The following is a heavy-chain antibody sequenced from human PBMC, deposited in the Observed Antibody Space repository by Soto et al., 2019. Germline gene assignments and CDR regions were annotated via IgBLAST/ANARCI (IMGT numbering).Heavy chain of an antibody. V-gene: IGHV3-23*01. J-gene: IGHJ4*02. CDR3: AKAGGAAGTVDYFDY. D-gene: IGHD6-13*01. CDR1: GFTFNNYA. CDR2: ISGSAGST. Sequence: LRLSCAASGFTFNNYAINWVRQSPGKGLEWVSVISGSAGSTYYADSVKGRFTITRDNSKNTLYLQMSSLRAEDTAVYYCAKAGGAAGTVDYFDYWGQGTLVTVSS.